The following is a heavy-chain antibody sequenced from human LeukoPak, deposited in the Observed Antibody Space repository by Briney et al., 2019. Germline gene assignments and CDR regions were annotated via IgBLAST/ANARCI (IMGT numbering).Heavy chain of an antibody. CDR1: GFTFSAYW. CDR2: INTDGSSP. CDR3: ARRWGYDSSGYYPPPFDY. D-gene: IGHD3-22*01. V-gene: IGHV3-74*01. Sequence: GGSLRLSCAASGFTFSAYWMHWVRQAPGKGLVWVSRINTDGSSPTYAASVKGRFTISRDNAKNSLYLQMNSLRAEDTAVYYCARRWGYDSSGYYPPPFDYWGQGTLVTVSS. J-gene: IGHJ4*02.